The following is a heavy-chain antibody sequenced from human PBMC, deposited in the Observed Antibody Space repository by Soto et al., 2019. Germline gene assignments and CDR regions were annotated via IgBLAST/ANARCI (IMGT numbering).Heavy chain of an antibody. CDR1: GFTFSSYA. CDR2: ISGSGGST. Sequence: GGSLRLSCAASGFTFSSYAMSWVRQAPGKGLEWVSAISGSGGSTYYADSVKGRFTISRDNSKNTLYLQMNSLRAVDTAVYYCAPSTGYCSSTSCYYFDYWGQGTLVTVSS. CDR3: APSTGYCSSTSCYYFDY. J-gene: IGHJ4*02. D-gene: IGHD2-2*03. V-gene: IGHV3-23*01.